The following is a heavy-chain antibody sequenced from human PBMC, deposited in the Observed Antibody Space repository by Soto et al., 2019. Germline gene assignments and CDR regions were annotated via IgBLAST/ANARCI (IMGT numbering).Heavy chain of an antibody. J-gene: IGHJ4*02. CDR1: GYTFSDYY. CDR3: ASHYAMWCGYLSPVDY. V-gene: IGHV3-11*01. CDR2: IDTSGTKI. Sequence: QVQLVESGGDLVKPGGSLRLSCAASGYTFSDYYMSWIRQAPGKGLEWISYIDTSGTKIYYADSVKGRFTITRDNAKNSLYLEMNSLRDEDTAVYYCASHYAMWCGYLSPVDYWGQGTLVTVSS. D-gene: IGHD2-21*01.